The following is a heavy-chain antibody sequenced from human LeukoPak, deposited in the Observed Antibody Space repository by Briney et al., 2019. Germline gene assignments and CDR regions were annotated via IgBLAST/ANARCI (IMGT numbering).Heavy chain of an antibody. CDR3: ARCQYNSSPDF. CDR2: FDPEDGET. D-gene: IGHD6-13*01. V-gene: IGHV1-24*01. Sequence: ASVKVSCKVSGYTLTELSIDWVRQAPGKGLEWMGGFDPEDGETIYAQKFQGRVTMTEDTSTDTAYMELSSLRSEDTAVCYCARCQYNSSPDFWGQGTLVTVSS. J-gene: IGHJ4*02. CDR1: GYTLTELS.